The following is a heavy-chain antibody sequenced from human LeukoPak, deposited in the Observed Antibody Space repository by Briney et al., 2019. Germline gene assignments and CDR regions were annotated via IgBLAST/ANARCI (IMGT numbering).Heavy chain of an antibody. CDR2: INHSGST. CDR1: GGSFSGYY. D-gene: IGHD2-15*01. J-gene: IGHJ4*02. Sequence: PSETLSLTCAVYGGSFSGYYWSWIRQPPGKGLEWIGEINHSGSTNYNPSLKSRVTISVDTSKNQFSLKLSSVTAADTAVYYCARGFSSSYHQYNKGVADYWGQGTLVTVSS. V-gene: IGHV4-34*01. CDR3: ARGFSSSYHQYNKGVADY.